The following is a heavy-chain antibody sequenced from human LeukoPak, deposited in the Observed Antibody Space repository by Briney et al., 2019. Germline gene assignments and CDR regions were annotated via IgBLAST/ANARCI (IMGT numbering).Heavy chain of an antibody. CDR3: AKTQGYYDC. CDR2: IGVGGTT. D-gene: IGHD3-22*01. Sequence: GGSLRLFCAASGFTFSSYGMNWVRQAPGKGLEWVSGIGVGGTTHYADSVKGRFTISRDTSKNTLYLQMNSLRAEDTAVYYCAKTQGYYDCWGQGTLVTVSS. V-gene: IGHV3-23*01. J-gene: IGHJ4*02. CDR1: GFTFSSYG.